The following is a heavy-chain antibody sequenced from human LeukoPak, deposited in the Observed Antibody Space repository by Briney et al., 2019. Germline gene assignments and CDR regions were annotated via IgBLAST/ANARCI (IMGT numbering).Heavy chain of an antibody. CDR3: ARSHVSYYFDY. Sequence: PETLSLTCTVSGGSISSYYWSWIRQPPGKGLEWIGYIYYSGSTNYNPSLKSRVTISVDTSKNQFSLKLSSVTAADTAVYYCARSHVSYYFDYWGQGTLDTVSS. CDR1: GGSISSYY. V-gene: IGHV4-59*01. D-gene: IGHD3-16*01. CDR2: IYYSGST. J-gene: IGHJ4*02.